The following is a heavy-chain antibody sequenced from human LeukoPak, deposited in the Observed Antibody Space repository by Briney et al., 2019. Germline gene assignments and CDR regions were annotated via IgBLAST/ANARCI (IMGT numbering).Heavy chain of an antibody. V-gene: IGHV3-21*03. CDR3: ARDYFYDSSGYYYMDV. CDR1: GFTFSSYS. D-gene: IGHD3-22*01. CDR2: ISSSSSYI. Sequence: GGSLRLSCAASGFTFSSYSMNWVRQAPGKGLELASSISSSSSYIYYADSAKGRFTISRDNAKNSLYLQMNSLRAEDTAVYYCARDYFYDSSGYYYMDVWGKGTTVTVSS. J-gene: IGHJ6*03.